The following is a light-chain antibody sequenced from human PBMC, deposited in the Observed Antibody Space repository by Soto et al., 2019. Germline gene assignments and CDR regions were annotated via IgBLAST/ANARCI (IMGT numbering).Light chain of an antibody. CDR3: QQRDDWVS. Sequence: ETVLTQSPATLSLSPWDTATHSCRASQSVRTYFAWYQQKSGQAPRLLIYGASSRATGVPDRFTGSGSGTDFTLTTSSLEPEDSAIYYCQQRDDWVSFGGGTKVEIK. CDR1: QSVRTY. V-gene: IGKV3-11*01. J-gene: IGKJ4*01. CDR2: GAS.